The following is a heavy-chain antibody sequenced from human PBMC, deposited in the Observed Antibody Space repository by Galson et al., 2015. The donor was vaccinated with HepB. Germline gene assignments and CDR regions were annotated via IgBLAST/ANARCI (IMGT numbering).Heavy chain of an antibody. J-gene: IGHJ5*02. D-gene: IGHD3-10*01. CDR3: ARGHGWNWFDP. CDR2: INHSGST. Sequence: LSLTCAVYGGSFSGYYWSWIRQPPGKGLEWIGEINHSGSTNYNPSLKSRVTISVDTSKNQFSLKLSSVTAADTAVYYCARGHGWNWFDPWGQGTLVTVSS. V-gene: IGHV4-34*01. CDR1: GGSFSGYY.